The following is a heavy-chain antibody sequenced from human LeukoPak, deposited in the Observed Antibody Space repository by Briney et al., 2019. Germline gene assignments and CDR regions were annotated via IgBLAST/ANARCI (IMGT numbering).Heavy chain of an antibody. V-gene: IGHV3-23*01. CDR2: TVASGTRA. CDR1: GFTFGNYA. D-gene: IGHD3-16*01. Sequence: GGSLRLSCGASGFTFGNYAMTWVRQAPGKGLESVASTVASGTRAYYADSVKGRFTISRDNFKNVLYLQMSSLRAEDTAIYYCAKDWGGVPEYLQHWGQGTLVTVSS. CDR3: AKDWGGVPEYLQH. J-gene: IGHJ1*01.